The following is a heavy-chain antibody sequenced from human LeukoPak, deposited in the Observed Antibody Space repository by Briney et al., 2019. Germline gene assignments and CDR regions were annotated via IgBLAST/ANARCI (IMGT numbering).Heavy chain of an antibody. CDR3: ARRASGWSIDC. CDR2: IYPGDSDT. D-gene: IGHD6-19*01. Sequence: GESLQIACKGSGYSFSNYWIGWVRQVPGKGLEWMGIIYPGDSDTRYSPSFQGQVTISADKSINTAYLQWRSLEASDTAMYYCARRASGWSIDCWGQGTLVVVSS. V-gene: IGHV5-51*01. J-gene: IGHJ4*02. CDR1: GYSFSNYW.